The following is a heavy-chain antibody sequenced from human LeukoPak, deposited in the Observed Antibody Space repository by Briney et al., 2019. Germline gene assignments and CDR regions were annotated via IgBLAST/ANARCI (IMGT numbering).Heavy chain of an antibody. CDR2: IRYDGTNK. Sequence: GGSLRLSCAASGFSFSTYGMHWVRQAPGKGLEWVAFIRYDGTNKYYADSVKGRFTISRDNTKNSLFLQMNSLRAEDTAMYYCARLYSTTKGLDPWGQGTLVTVSS. CDR3: ARLYSTTKGLDP. D-gene: IGHD6-13*01. V-gene: IGHV3-30*02. J-gene: IGHJ5*02. CDR1: GFSFSTYG.